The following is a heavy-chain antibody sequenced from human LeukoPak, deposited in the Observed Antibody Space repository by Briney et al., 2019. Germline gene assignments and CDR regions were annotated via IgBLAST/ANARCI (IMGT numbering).Heavy chain of an antibody. CDR1: GYTFTSYA. CDR2: SNAGNGNT. CDR3: ATSPPASSWYGDYYFDY. V-gene: IGHV1-3*02. D-gene: IGHD6-13*01. J-gene: IGHJ4*02. Sequence: GASVRVSCKASGYTFTSYAMHWVRQAPGQRLEWMGWSNAGNGNTKYSQEFQGRVTITRDTSASTAYMELSSLRSEDTAVYYCATSPPASSWYGDYYFDYWGQGTLVTVSS.